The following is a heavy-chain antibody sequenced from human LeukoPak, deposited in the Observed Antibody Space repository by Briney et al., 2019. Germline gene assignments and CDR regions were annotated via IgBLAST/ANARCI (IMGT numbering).Heavy chain of an antibody. Sequence: GGSLRLSCAASGFTFSSYWMNWIRQAPGKGLEWVSYISSDGNTIYYADSMKGRFTISRDNAKNSLYLQMNSLRAEDTAVYYCARYGVSPYRAFDIWGQGTMVTVSS. CDR3: ARYGVSPYRAFDI. CDR1: GFTFSSYW. J-gene: IGHJ3*02. V-gene: IGHV3-48*03. D-gene: IGHD2-2*01. CDR2: ISSDGNTI.